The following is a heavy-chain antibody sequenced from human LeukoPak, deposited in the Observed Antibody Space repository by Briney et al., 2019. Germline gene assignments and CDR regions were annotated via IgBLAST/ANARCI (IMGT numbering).Heavy chain of an antibody. D-gene: IGHD3-9*01. CDR3: ARQVILTGYFYFDY. V-gene: IGHV5-51*01. Sequence: GESLKISCKGSGYSFTKFWIGWVRQMPGKGLEWMGIIYPGDSDTRYSPSFQGQVTLLVDTSISTAYLQWSSLKASDTAMYYCARQVILTGYFYFDYWGQGTLVTVSS. CDR2: IYPGDSDT. CDR1: GYSFTKFW. J-gene: IGHJ4*02.